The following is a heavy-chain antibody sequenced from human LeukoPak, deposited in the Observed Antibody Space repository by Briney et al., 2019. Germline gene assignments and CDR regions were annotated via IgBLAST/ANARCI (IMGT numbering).Heavy chain of an antibody. CDR1: GGSISSGSYY. CDR2: IYTSGST. J-gene: IGHJ4*02. D-gene: IGHD3-3*01. Sequence: KPSETLSLTCTVSGGSISSGSYYWSWIRQPAGKGLEWIGRIYTSGSTNYNPSLKSRVTISVDTSKNQFSLKLGSVTAADTAVYYCAREARYDFWSGYPDYWGQGTLVTVSS. V-gene: IGHV4-61*02. CDR3: AREARYDFWSGYPDY.